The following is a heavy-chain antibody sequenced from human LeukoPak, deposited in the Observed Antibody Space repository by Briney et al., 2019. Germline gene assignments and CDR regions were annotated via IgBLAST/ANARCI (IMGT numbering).Heavy chain of an antibody. V-gene: IGHV3-7*03. CDR2: IKQDGNEK. D-gene: IGHD2-15*01. CDR1: GFTFSGYW. J-gene: IGHJ4*02. Sequence: PGGSLRLSCAASGFTFSGYWMSWVRQAPGKGLEWVANIKQDGNEKYYVDSVKGRFSISRDNTKNSLYLQMNSLRAEDTAVYYCARARYRSGGSCHYFDYWGQGTLVTVSS. CDR3: ARARYRSGGSCHYFDY.